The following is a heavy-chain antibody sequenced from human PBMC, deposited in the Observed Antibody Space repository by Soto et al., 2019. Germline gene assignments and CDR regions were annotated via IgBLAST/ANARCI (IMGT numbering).Heavy chain of an antibody. J-gene: IGHJ6*02. Sequence: GGSLRLSCAASGFTFSSYGMHWVRQAPGKGLEWVAVIWYDGSNKYYADSVKGRFTISRDNSKNTLYLQMNSLRAEDTAVYYCARERAPRGSHYVGYYYYGMDVWGQGTTVTVSS. D-gene: IGHD1-26*01. CDR3: ARERAPRGSHYVGYYYYGMDV. V-gene: IGHV3-33*01. CDR1: GFTFSSYG. CDR2: IWYDGSNK.